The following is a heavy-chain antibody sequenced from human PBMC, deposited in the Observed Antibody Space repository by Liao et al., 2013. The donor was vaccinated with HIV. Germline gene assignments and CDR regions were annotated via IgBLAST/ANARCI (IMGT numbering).Heavy chain of an antibody. V-gene: IGHV4-39*07. CDR2: IYYSGST. CDR1: GGSISSSSYY. CDR3: ARGPYDFWSGYRRWAPDY. J-gene: IGHJ4*02. D-gene: IGHD3-3*01. Sequence: QLQLQESGPGLVKPSETLSLTCTVSGGSISSSSYYWGWIRQPPGKGLEWIGSIYYSGSTYYNPSLKSRVTISVDTSKNQFSLKLSSVTAADTAVYYCARGPYDFWSGYRRWAPDYWGQGTLVTVSS.